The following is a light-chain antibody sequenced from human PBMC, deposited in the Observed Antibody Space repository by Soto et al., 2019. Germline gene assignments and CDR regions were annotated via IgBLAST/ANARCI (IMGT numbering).Light chain of an antibody. CDR1: QGIRSF. V-gene: IGKV1-9*01. CDR3: QHLNSYPRAHA. CDR2: AAS. Sequence: DIQMTQSPSSISASVGDRVTITCRASQGIRSFLAWYQQKLGEAPKLLIYAASTLESGVSLRFSGSGSGTEFTLTISSLQPEDVATYYCQHLNSYPRAHAFGGGTKVEI. J-gene: IGKJ4*01.